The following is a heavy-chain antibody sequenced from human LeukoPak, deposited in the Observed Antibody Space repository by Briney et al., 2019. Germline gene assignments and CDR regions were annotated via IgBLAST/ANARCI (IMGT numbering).Heavy chain of an antibody. D-gene: IGHD3-3*01. CDR3: ANRPIFGVVIRLYYSMDV. Sequence: PGGSLRLSSAASGFTFSSYAMSSVRQAPGKGREWVSAISGSVGSTYYADSVKGRVTISTDKSKNTLYLQMKSLRVEGSAVYYCANRPIFGVVIRLYYSMDVWGKGTTVTVSS. J-gene: IGHJ6*03. CDR1: GFTFSSYA. V-gene: IGHV3-23*01. CDR2: ISGSVGST.